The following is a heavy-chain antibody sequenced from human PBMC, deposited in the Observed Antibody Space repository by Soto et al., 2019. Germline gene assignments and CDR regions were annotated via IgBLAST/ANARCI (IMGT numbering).Heavy chain of an antibody. Sequence: SETLSLTCTVSGGSISSSSYYWGWIRQPPGKGLEWIGSIYYSGSTYYNPSLKSRVTISVDTSKNQFSLKLSSVTAADTAVYYCARSYDILTGYYGLYLDYWGQGTLVTVSS. V-gene: IGHV4-39*01. CDR3: ARSYDILTGYYGLYLDY. CDR1: GGSISSSSYY. J-gene: IGHJ4*02. CDR2: IYYSGST. D-gene: IGHD3-9*01.